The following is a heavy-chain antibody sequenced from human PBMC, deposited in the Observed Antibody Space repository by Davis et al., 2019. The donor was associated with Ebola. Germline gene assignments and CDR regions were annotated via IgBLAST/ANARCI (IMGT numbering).Heavy chain of an antibody. CDR2: ISGSGGST. J-gene: IGHJ4*02. CDR3: AKDKFVNIVATSYFDY. D-gene: IGHD5-12*01. V-gene: IGHV3-23*01. CDR1: GFTFSSYA. Sequence: PGGSLRLSCAASGFTFSSYAMSWVRQAPGKGLEWVSAISGSGGSTYYADSVKGRFTISRDNSKNTLYLQMNSLRAEDTAVYYCAKDKFVNIVATSYFDYWGQGTLVTVSS.